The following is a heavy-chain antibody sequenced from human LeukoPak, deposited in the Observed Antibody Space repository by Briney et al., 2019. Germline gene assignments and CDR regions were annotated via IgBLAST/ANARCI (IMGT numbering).Heavy chain of an antibody. D-gene: IGHD3-22*01. CDR1: GGSFSSYY. Sequence: SETLSLTCAVYGGSFSSYYWSWIRQPPGKGLEWIGGINHSGSTNYNPSLKSRVTISVDTSKNQFSLKLSFVTAADTAVYYCARSFSGYFDYWGQGTLVTVSS. V-gene: IGHV4-34*01. J-gene: IGHJ4*02. CDR2: INHSGST. CDR3: ARSFSGYFDY.